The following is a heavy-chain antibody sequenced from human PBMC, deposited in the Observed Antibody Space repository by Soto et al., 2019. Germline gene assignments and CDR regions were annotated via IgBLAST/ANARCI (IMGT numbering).Heavy chain of an antibody. Sequence: QVQLVQSGAEVKKPGASVKVSCKASGYTFTSYGISWVRQAPGQGLEWMGWISAYTGNTNYAQKLQGGVSITSDTSTSTADMELKGVRSDDTAVYYCARARFDCSSTSCYFGYYYYYMYVWGKGTTVTVSS. D-gene: IGHD2-2*01. V-gene: IGHV1-18*01. CDR1: GYTFTSYG. CDR3: ARARFDCSSTSCYFGYYYYYMYV. CDR2: ISAYTGNT. J-gene: IGHJ6*03.